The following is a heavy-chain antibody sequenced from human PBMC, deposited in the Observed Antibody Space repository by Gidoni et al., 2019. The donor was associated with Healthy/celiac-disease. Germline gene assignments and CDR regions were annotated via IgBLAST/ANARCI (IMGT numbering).Heavy chain of an antibody. Sequence: QVQLQESGPGLVKPSGTLSLTCAVSGGSISSSNWWSWVRQPPGKGLEWIGEIYHSGSTKYNPSLKSRVTISVDKSKNQFSLKLSSVTAADTAVYYCARRDDFWSGYSYMDVWGKGTTVTVSS. CDR3: ARRDDFWSGYSYMDV. CDR2: IYHSGST. CDR1: GGSISSSNW. V-gene: IGHV4-4*02. D-gene: IGHD3-3*01. J-gene: IGHJ6*03.